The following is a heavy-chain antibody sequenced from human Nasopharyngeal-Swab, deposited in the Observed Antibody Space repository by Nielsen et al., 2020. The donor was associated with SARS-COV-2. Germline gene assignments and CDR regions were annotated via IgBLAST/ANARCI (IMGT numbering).Heavy chain of an antibody. Sequence: GSLRPSCTVPGGSVSSGSYYWSWIRQPPGKGLEWIGYIYYSGRTNYNPSLKSRVTISVDTSKNQFSLKLSSVTAADTAVYYCARDLREWYYDSSGYRNWGQGTLVTVSS. CDR1: GGSVSSGSYY. V-gene: IGHV4-61*01. D-gene: IGHD3-22*01. CDR2: IYYSGRT. CDR3: ARDLREWYYDSSGYRN. J-gene: IGHJ4*02.